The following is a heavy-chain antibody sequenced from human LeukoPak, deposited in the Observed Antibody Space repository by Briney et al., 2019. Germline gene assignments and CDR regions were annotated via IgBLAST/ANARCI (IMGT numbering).Heavy chain of an antibody. CDR3: ARDTGYVWGTFDY. D-gene: IGHD3-16*01. CDR1: GGSISSGSYY. CDR2: IYYSGST. Sequence: SQTLSLTCTVSGGSISSGSYYWGWIRQPPGKGLEWIGNIYYSGSTYYNSSLKSRVTISVDTSKNQFSLKLRSVTAADTAVYYCARDTGYVWGTFDYWGQGTLVTVSS. J-gene: IGHJ4*02. V-gene: IGHV4-39*07.